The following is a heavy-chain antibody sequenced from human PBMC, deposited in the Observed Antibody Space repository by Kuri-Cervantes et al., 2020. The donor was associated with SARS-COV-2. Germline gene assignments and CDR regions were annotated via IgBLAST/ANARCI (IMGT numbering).Heavy chain of an antibody. CDR1: GGSISSSSYY. V-gene: IGHV4-39*07. Sequence: SETLSLTCTVSGGSISSSSYYWGWIRQPPGKGLEWFGSIYHSGSTYYNPSLKSRVTISVDTSKNQFSLKLSSVTAADTAVYYCARYNSDYDFWSGYSIRWFDPWGQGTLVTVSS. CDR3: ARYNSDYDFWSGYSIRWFDP. J-gene: IGHJ5*02. D-gene: IGHD3-3*01. CDR2: IYHSGST.